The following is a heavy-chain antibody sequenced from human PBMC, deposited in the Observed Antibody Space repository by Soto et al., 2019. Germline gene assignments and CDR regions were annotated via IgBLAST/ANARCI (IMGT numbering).Heavy chain of an antibody. CDR3: AHRVLRTVFGLVTTTAIYFDF. J-gene: IGHJ4*02. V-gene: IGHV2-5*02. CDR2: IYWDDDK. D-gene: IGHD3-3*01. Sequence: QITLNESGPTVVRPTETLTLTCRFSGFSLTTSGVGVGWIRQSPGKAPEWLALIYWDDDKRYSASLKSRLTITKDTSKNQVVLTVSDLDPTDRATYYCAHRVLRTVFGLVTTTAIYFDFWSQGTPVAVSS. CDR1: GFSLTTSGVG.